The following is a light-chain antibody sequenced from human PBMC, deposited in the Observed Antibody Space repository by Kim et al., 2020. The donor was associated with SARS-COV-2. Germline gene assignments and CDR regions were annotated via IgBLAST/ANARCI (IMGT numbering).Light chain of an antibody. J-gene: IGLJ1*01. CDR3: SALDSSLSAPYV. CDR1: SHLLGNQG. V-gene: IGLV10-54*02. CDR2: RNN. Sequence: QPATLPCPGNSHLLGNQGAAWLQQHQGHPPKPLSYRNNHRPSGISERFSASRPGHTASLNITGLQPEDEADYYCSALDSSLSAPYVFGTGTKVTVL.